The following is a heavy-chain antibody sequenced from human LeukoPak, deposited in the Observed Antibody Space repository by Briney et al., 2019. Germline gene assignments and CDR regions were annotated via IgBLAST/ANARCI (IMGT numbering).Heavy chain of an antibody. CDR2: ISYDGSNK. CDR3: ARGRLATVTGSNWFDP. Sequence: PGGSLRLSCAASGFTFSSYGMHWVRQAPGKGLEWVAVISYDGSNKYYADSVKGRFTISRDNSKNTLYLQMNSLRAEDTAVYYCARGRLATVTGSNWFDPWGQGTLVTVSS. CDR1: GFTFSSYG. J-gene: IGHJ5*02. D-gene: IGHD4-17*01. V-gene: IGHV3-30*03.